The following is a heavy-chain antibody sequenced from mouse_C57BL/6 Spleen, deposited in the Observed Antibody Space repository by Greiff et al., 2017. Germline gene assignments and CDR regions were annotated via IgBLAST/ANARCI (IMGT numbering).Heavy chain of an antibody. J-gene: IGHJ2*01. V-gene: IGHV1-82*01. CDR2: IYPGDGDT. Sequence: VQVVESGPELVKPGASVKISCKASGYAFSSSWMNWVKQRPGKGLEWIGRIYPGDGDTNYNGKFKGKATLTADKSSSTAYMQLSSLTSEDSAVYFCARGLHYYGTTDYWGQGTTLTVSS. CDR1: GYAFSSSW. CDR3: ARGLHYYGTTDY. D-gene: IGHD1-1*01.